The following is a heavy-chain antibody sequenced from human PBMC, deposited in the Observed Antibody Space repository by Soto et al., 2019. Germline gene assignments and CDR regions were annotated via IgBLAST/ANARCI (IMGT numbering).Heavy chain of an antibody. CDR2: ISAYNGNT. V-gene: IGHV1-18*01. D-gene: IGHD3-9*01. CDR3: ASARRHYDILTGYYKGPSYYYYGMDV. CDR1: GYTFTSYG. J-gene: IGHJ6*02. Sequence: ASVKVSCKSSGYTFTSYGISWVRPAPGQGLEWMGWISAYNGNTNYAQKLQGRVTMTTDTSTSTAYMELRSLRSDDTAVYYCASARRHYDILTGYYKGPSYYYYGMDVWGQGTTVTVSS.